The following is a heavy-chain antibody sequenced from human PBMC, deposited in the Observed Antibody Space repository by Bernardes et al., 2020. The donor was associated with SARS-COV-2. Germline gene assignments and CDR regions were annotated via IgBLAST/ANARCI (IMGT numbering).Heavy chain of an antibody. D-gene: IGHD5-12*01. CDR3: ASLLESGSWFDP. CDR2: IYYSGST. V-gene: IGHV4-39*01. CDR1: GGSISMSSYY. J-gene: IGHJ5*02. Sequence: LSITCTGSGGSISMSSYYWGWIRPPPGKGLEWIGSIYYSGSTYYNPSLKSRVTISVDTSKNQFALRLSSVTAADTALYYCASLLESGSWFDPWGQGTLVTVSS.